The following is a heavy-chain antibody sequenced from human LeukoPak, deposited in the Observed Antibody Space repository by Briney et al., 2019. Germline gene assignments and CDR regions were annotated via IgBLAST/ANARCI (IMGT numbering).Heavy chain of an antibody. CDR2: ISSSSYI. CDR1: GVTFSSYS. D-gene: IGHD3-22*01. Sequence: GGSLRLSCAASGVTFSSYSMSWVRQAPGKGLEWVSSISSSSYIYYADSVKGRFTISRDNAKNSLYLQMNSLRAEDTAVYYCARDSWFSGYDSSGSYYFDYWGQGTLVTVSS. CDR3: ARDSWFSGYDSSGSYYFDY. V-gene: IGHV3-21*01. J-gene: IGHJ4*02.